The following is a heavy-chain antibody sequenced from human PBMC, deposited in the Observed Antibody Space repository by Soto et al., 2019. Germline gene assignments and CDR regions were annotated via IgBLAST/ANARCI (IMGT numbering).Heavy chain of an antibody. CDR1: GYTFTSYD. Sequence: QVPLVQSGAEVKKPGASVKVSCKASGYTFTSYDINWVRQATGQGLEWMGWMNPNSGNTGYAQKFQGRVTKTRNTSIITASMELSSLRSEDTAVYYCARVRVAGRGADAFDIWGHGTMVTVSS. D-gene: IGHD6-19*01. J-gene: IGHJ3*02. CDR3: ARVRVAGRGADAFDI. V-gene: IGHV1-8*02. CDR2: MNPNSGNT.